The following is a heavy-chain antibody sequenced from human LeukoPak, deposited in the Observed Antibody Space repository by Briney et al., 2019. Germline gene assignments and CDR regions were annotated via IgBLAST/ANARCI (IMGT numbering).Heavy chain of an antibody. Sequence: PGGSLRLSCAASGFTFSSYAMHWVRQAPGKGLEWVAVISYDGSNKYYADSVKGRFTISRDNSKNTLYLQMNSLRAEDTAVYYCAKYKNGRQLAEGAFDIWGQGTMVTVSS. CDR3: AKYKNGRQLAEGAFDI. D-gene: IGHD6-13*01. CDR2: ISYDGSNK. CDR1: GFTFSSYA. V-gene: IGHV3-30-3*02. J-gene: IGHJ3*02.